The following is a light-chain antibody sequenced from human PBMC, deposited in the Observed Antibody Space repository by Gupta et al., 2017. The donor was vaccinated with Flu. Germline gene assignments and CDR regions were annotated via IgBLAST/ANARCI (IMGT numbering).Light chain of an antibody. Sequence: EIVLTQSPATLSLSPGERATLSCRASQSVGDFLAWYHQKPGQAPRLLFHDASSRAADLPARFSGSGLGTDFTLTISSLEPEDFAIYYWQHRSNWWTFGQGTRVEIK. CDR2: DAS. J-gene: IGKJ1*01. V-gene: IGKV3-11*01. CDR3: QHRSNWWT. CDR1: QSVGDF.